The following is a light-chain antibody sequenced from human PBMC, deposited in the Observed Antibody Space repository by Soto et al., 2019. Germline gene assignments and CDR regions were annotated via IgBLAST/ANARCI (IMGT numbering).Light chain of an antibody. J-gene: IGKJ5*01. CDR1: QSVSSN. CDR2: DTS. V-gene: IGKV3-11*01. Sequence: EILLTQSPATLSLSPGERATLSCRASQSVSSNLAWYQQKPGQAPRLLIYDTSNRATGVPARFSGSVSGTDFTLTISSLEPEDFAVYYCQQRYNWPPITFGQGTRLEIK. CDR3: QQRYNWPPIT.